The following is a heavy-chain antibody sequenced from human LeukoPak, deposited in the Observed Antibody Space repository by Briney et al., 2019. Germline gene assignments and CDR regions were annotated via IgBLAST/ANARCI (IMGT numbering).Heavy chain of an antibody. V-gene: IGHV3-11*01. CDR1: GFTFSDYY. CDR3: ARDLRVYRRFDY. Sequence: PGESLRLSCAASGFTFSDYYMSWIRQAPGKGLEWVSYISSSGSTIYYADSVKGRFTISRDNAKNSLYLQMNSLRAEDTAVYYCARDLRVYRRFDYWGQGTLVTVSS. J-gene: IGHJ4*02. CDR2: ISSSGSTI.